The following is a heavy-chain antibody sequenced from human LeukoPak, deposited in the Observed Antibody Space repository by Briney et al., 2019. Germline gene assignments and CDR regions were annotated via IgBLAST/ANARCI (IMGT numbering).Heavy chain of an antibody. V-gene: IGHV3-53*01. Sequence: GGSLRVSCAASGFTVSSNYMSWVRQAPGKGLEWVSVIYSGGSTYYADSVKGRFSISRNNSKNTLYLEMNSLRAEDTAVYYCARDGRYYYDSSGYNDFDSWGQGTLVTVSS. J-gene: IGHJ5*01. CDR3: ARDGRYYYDSSGYNDFDS. CDR2: IYSGGST. D-gene: IGHD3-22*01. CDR1: GFTVSSNY.